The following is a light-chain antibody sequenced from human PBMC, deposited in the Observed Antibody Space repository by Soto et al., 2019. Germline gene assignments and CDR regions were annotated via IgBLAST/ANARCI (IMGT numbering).Light chain of an antibody. CDR3: QQYDTSPPLYI. CDR2: ATS. CDR1: QSVDSTY. J-gene: IGKJ2*01. V-gene: IGKV3-20*01. Sequence: EIVLTQSPGTLSLSPGERATLSCRASQSVDSTYLAWYQQKPGQAPRLLIYATSSRAAGVPDRFTGSGSGTHFTLTITRVEPEDFAVYYCQQYDTSPPLYIFGQGTKLDIK.